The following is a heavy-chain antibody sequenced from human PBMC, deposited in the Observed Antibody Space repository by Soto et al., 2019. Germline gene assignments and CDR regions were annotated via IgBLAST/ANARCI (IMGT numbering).Heavy chain of an antibody. CDR2: VNSDGTGR. D-gene: IGHD2-2*02. CDR3: VRDPDVVVVPSAIDDMDV. V-gene: IGHV3-74*01. Sequence: GGSLRLSCETSGFTFSSHWMHWVRQVPGKGLVWVSRVNSDGTGRTYADSVKGRFTISRDNAKNTLYLQMNSLRAEDTAIYYCVRDPDVVVVPSAIDDMDVWGQGTTVTAP. CDR1: GFTFSSHW. J-gene: IGHJ6*02.